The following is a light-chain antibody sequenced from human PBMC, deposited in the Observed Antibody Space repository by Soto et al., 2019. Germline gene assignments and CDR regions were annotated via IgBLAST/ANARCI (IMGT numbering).Light chain of an antibody. CDR1: QAISNS. CDR3: QKYNSDTIT. V-gene: IGKV1-27*01. CDR2: AAS. J-gene: IGKJ5*01. Sequence: DIQMTQSPSSLSASMGDRVAITCRASQAISNSLAWYSQTPGKPPQLLIYAASTLQSGVPSLFSGSGAGTDFTRTISSLQPEDVATDYCQKYNSDTITFGQGTRLEIK.